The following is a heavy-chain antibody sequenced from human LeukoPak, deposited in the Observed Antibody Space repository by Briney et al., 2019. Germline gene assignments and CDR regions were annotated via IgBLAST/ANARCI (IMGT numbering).Heavy chain of an antibody. Sequence: ASVKVSCKASGYTFTSYGISWVRQAPGQGLEWMGWISAYNGNTNYAQKLQGRVTMTTDTSTSTAYMELRSLRSDDTAVYYCARVGNGYNLEPTYFDYWGQGTLVTVSS. CDR3: ARVGNGYNLEPTYFDY. CDR2: ISAYNGNT. D-gene: IGHD5-24*01. V-gene: IGHV1-18*01. CDR1: GYTFTSYG. J-gene: IGHJ4*02.